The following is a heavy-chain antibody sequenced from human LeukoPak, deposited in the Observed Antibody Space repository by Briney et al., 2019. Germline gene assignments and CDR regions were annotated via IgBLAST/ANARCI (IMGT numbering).Heavy chain of an antibody. V-gene: IGHV3-20*04. D-gene: IGHD2-2*01. Sequence: GGSLRLSCAASGFTFDDYGMSWVRQAPGKGLEWVSGINWNGGSTGYADSVKGRFTISRDTAKNSLYLQMNSLRAEDTALYYCARGGCSSTSCYTVDYWGQGTLVTVSS. CDR3: ARGGCSSTSCYTVDY. CDR2: INWNGGST. CDR1: GFTFDDYG. J-gene: IGHJ4*02.